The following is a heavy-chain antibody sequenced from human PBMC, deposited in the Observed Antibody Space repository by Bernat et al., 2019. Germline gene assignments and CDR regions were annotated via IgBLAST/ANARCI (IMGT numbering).Heavy chain of an antibody. D-gene: IGHD5-18*01. J-gene: IGHJ6*02. Sequence: VQLVESGGGLVQPGGSLRLSCAASGFTFSTYGMHWVRQAPGKGLEWVAAILYDGSNKYYADSVKGRFTISRDNSKNTLYLQMNSLRVEDTAVYYCAILDTAVGGMDVWGQGTTVTVSS. CDR1: GFTFSTYG. CDR2: ILYDGSNK. V-gene: IGHV3-30*03. CDR3: AILDTAVGGMDV.